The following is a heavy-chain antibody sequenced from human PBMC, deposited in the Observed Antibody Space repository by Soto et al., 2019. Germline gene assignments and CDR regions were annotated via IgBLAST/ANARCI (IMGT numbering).Heavy chain of an antibody. V-gene: IGHV3-7*03. J-gene: IGHJ5*02. CDR2: IKQDGSEK. D-gene: IGHD3-22*01. CDR1: GFTFSSYW. Sequence: LRLSCSASGFTFSSYWMSWVRQAPGKGLEWVANIKQDGSEKYYVDSVKGRFTISRDNAKNSLYLQMNSLRAEDTAVYYCARDHATYYYDSSGYYPESFDPWGQATLVTFSS. CDR3: ARDHATYYYDSSGYYPESFDP.